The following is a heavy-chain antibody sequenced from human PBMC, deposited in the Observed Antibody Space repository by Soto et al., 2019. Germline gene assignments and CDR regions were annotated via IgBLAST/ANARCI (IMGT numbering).Heavy chain of an antibody. D-gene: IGHD3-9*01. V-gene: IGHV3-30-3*01. Sequence: QVQLVESGGGVVQPGRSLRLSCAASGFTFSNYAMHWVRQAPGKGLEWVAIISYGGSSKDYAASVKGRFTISRDDSKNTLYLEMASLRAEDTAVYYCARDRAHRLGFDYWGQGTLVTVSS. J-gene: IGHJ4*02. CDR2: ISYGGSSK. CDR1: GFTFSNYA. CDR3: ARDRAHRLGFDY.